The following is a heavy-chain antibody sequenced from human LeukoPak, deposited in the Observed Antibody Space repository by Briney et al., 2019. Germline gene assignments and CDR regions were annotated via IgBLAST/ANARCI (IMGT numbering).Heavy chain of an antibody. J-gene: IGHJ4*02. V-gene: IGHV4-39*01. CDR2: IYYSGSA. D-gene: IGHD4-11*01. Sequence: PSETLSLTCTVSGGSISSSSYYWGWIRQPPGKGLEWIGSIYYSGSAYYNPSLKSRVTISVDTSKNQFSLKLSSVTAADTAVYYCARHRRNSNYLTTVTTIDYWGQGTLVTVSS. CDR1: GGSISSSSYY. CDR3: ARHRRNSNYLTTVTTIDY.